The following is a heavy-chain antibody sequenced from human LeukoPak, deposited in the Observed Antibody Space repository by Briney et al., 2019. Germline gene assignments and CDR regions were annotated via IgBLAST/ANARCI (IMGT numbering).Heavy chain of an antibody. J-gene: IGHJ4*02. D-gene: IGHD4-23*01. Sequence: PSETLSLTCTVSGGSISSSSYYWGWIRQPPGKGLEWIGSIYYSGSTYYNPSLKSRVTISVDTSKNQFSLKLSSVTAADTAVYYCASPSGNHGESNFDYWGQGTLVTVSS. V-gene: IGHV4-39*07. CDR2: IYYSGST. CDR3: ASPSGNHGESNFDY. CDR1: GGSISSSSYY.